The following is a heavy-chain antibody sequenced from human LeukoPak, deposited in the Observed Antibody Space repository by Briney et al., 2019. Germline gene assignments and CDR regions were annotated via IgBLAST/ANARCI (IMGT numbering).Heavy chain of an antibody. CDR3: ARDQDYDILTGPPGYFDY. CDR1: GFPFSSYS. V-gene: IGHV3-21*01. J-gene: IGHJ4*02. Sequence: PGGSLRLSCAASGFPFSSYSMNWVRQAPGKGLEWVSSISSSSSYIYYAESVKGRFTISRDNAKNSLYLQMNSLRAEDTAVYYCARDQDYDILTGPPGYFDYWGQGTLVTVSS. D-gene: IGHD3-9*01. CDR2: ISSSSSYI.